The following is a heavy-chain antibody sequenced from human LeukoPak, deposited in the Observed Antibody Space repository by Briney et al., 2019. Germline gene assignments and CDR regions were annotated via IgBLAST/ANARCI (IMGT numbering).Heavy chain of an antibody. CDR3: ARHRYCSGGSCYYYYGMDV. D-gene: IGHD2-15*01. CDR1: GYSFTSYR. Sequence: GESLKISCKGSGYSFTSYRIGWVRQMPGKGLEWMGIIYPGDSDTRYSPSFQGQVTISADKSISTAYLQWSSLKASDTAMYYCARHRYCSGGSCYYYYGMDVWGQGTTVTVSS. V-gene: IGHV5-51*01. CDR2: IYPGDSDT. J-gene: IGHJ6*02.